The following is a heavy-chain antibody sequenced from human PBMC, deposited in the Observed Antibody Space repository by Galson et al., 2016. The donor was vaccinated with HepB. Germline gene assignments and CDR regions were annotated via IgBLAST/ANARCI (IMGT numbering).Heavy chain of an antibody. CDR2: ISYDGGDQ. V-gene: IGHV3-30*18. Sequence: SLRLSCAASGLTSSTYGMNWVRQAPGKGLEWVADISYDGGDQYYADAVKGRFTISRVNSNNTLHLQMNSLKAEDTAVYYCAKYNYDGSGNEWPFGCWGRGTLVTVSS. J-gene: IGHJ2*01. CDR1: GLTSSTYG. D-gene: IGHD3-22*01. CDR3: AKYNYDGSGNEWPFGC.